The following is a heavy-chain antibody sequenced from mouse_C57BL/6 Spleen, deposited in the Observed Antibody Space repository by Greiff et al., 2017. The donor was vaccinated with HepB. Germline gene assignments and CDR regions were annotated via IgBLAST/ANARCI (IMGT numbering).Heavy chain of an antibody. Sequence: EVQLQESGPGLVKPSQSLSLTCSVTGYSITSGYYWNWIRQFPGNKLEWMGYISYDGSNNYNPSLKNRISITRDTSKNQFFLKLNSVTTEDTATYYCAREASYDYYAMDYWGQGTSVTVSS. V-gene: IGHV3-6*01. CDR2: ISYDGSN. J-gene: IGHJ4*01. CDR3: AREASYDYYAMDY. D-gene: IGHD6-5*01. CDR1: GYSITSGYY.